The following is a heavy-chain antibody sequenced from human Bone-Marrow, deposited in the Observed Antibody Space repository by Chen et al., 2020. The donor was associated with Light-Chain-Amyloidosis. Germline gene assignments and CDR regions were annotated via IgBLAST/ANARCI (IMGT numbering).Heavy chain of an antibody. CDR2: ISGSGGST. V-gene: IGHV3-23*01. J-gene: IGHJ6*02. D-gene: IGHD1-1*01. CDR3: AKGVEIRRGCYYGMDV. CDR1: GFTFSSYA. Sequence: EVQLLESGGGLVQPGGSLRLSCAASGFTFSSYAMSWVRQAPGKGLEWVSAISGSGGSTYDSDSVKGRFTISGDNSKNTLYLQMNSLRAEDTAVYYCAKGVEIRRGCYYGMDVWGQGTTVTVSS.